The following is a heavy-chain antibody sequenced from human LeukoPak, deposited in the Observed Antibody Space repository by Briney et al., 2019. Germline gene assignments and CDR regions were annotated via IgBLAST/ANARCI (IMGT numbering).Heavy chain of an antibody. CDR2: ICTSGST. D-gene: IGHD6-13*01. CDR3: ARARPGIAAAKPPGDYYYYYMDV. V-gene: IGHV4-4*07. J-gene: IGHJ6*03. Sequence: ASETLSLTCTVSGGSISSYYWSWIRQPAGKGLEWIGRICTSGSTNYNPSLKSRVTMSVDTSKNQFSLKLSSVTAADTAVYYCARARPGIAAAKPPGDYYYYYMDVWGKGTTVTVSS. CDR1: GGSISSYY.